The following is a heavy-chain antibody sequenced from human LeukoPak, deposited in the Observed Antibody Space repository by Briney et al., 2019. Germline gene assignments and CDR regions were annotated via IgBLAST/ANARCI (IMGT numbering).Heavy chain of an antibody. CDR2: IHPGDSDT. Sequence: GESLKISCKGSGYSFTSHWIGWGRQMPGKGLELMGIIHPGDSDTRYSPSFQGQVTISVDKSISTAYLQWSSLKASDTAMFYCARSPFYYFGFWGQGTLVTVSS. J-gene: IGHJ4*02. CDR1: GYSFTSHW. CDR3: ARSPFYYFGF. V-gene: IGHV5-51*01. D-gene: IGHD3-3*01.